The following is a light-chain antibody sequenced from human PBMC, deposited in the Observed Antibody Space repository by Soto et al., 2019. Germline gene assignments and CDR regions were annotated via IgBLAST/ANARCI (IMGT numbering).Light chain of an antibody. CDR3: QQYGSSPYT. CDR2: GAS. CDR1: QSVSSSY. J-gene: IGKJ2*01. Sequence: EIVLTQSPGTLSLSPGERATLSCRASQSVSSSYLAWYQQKPGQAPRLLIYGASSRATGIPDRFSGSGSGTDFTLTISRLEPEVFAVYYCQQYGSSPYTFGQGTKLESK. V-gene: IGKV3-20*01.